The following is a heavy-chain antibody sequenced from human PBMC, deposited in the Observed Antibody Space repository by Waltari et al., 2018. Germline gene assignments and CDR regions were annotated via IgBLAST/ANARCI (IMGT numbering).Heavy chain of an antibody. D-gene: IGHD5-12*01. CDR1: GYTFTGYY. CDR2: INPNSGGT. CDR3: ARGVEMATILYWYFDL. J-gene: IGHJ2*01. Sequence: QVQLVQSGAEVKKPGASVKVSCKASGYTFTGYYMHWVRQAPGQGLEWMGWINPNSGGTNYAQKFQGRVTMTRDTSISTAYMELSRLRSDDTAVYYCARGVEMATILYWYFDLWGRGTLVTVSS. V-gene: IGHV1-2*02.